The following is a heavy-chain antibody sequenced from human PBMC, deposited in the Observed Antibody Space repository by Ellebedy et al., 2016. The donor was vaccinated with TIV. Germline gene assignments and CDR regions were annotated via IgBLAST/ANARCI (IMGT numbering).Heavy chain of an antibody. V-gene: IGHV3-30*03. J-gene: IGHJ4*02. CDR1: GFTFSSYG. Sequence: GESLKISXAASGFTFSSYGMHWVRQAPGKGLEWVAVISYDGSNKYYADSVKGRFTISRDNSKNTLYLQMNSLRAEDTAVYYCARFRIGGHFDYWGQGTLVTVSS. CDR3: ARFRIGGHFDY. CDR2: ISYDGSNK.